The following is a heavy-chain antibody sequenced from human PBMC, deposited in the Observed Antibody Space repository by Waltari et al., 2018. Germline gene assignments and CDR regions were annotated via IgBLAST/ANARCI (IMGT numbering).Heavy chain of an antibody. Sequence: QVQLVQSGAEVKKPGASVKVSCKASGYTFTGYYMHWVRQAPGQGLEWMGRINPNSGGTNYAQKFQGRVTMTRDTSISTAYMELSRLRSDDTAVYYCASRGITMVQGVINYFDYWGQGTLVTVSS. J-gene: IGHJ4*02. D-gene: IGHD3-10*01. CDR1: GYTFTGYY. V-gene: IGHV1-2*06. CDR3: ASRGITMVQGVINYFDY. CDR2: INPNSGGT.